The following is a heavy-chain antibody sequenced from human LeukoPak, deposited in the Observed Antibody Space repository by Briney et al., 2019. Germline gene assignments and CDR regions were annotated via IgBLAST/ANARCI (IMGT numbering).Heavy chain of an antibody. D-gene: IGHD3-22*01. Sequence: ASVKVPCKASGYTFTSYAMNWVRRAPGQRLEWMGWINAGNGNTKYSQKFQGRVTITRDTSASTAYMELSSLRSEDTAVYYCARARHYYDSSGYLLFYFDYWGQGTLVTVSS. CDR1: GYTFTSYA. J-gene: IGHJ4*02. CDR2: INAGNGNT. V-gene: IGHV1-3*01. CDR3: ARARHYYDSSGYLLFYFDY.